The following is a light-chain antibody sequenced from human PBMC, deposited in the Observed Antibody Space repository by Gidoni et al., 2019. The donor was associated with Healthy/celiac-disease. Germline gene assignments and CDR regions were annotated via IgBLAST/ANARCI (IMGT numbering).Light chain of an antibody. Sequence: QSVLTPPPSVSGAPGQRVTISCTGSSPNIGAGYDVHWYQQLPGTAPKLLIYGNSNRPSGVPDRFSGSKSGTSASLAITGLQAEDEADYYCQSYDSSLSGSTVFGGGTKLTVL. CDR3: QSYDSSLSGSTV. CDR1: SPNIGAGYD. CDR2: GNS. V-gene: IGLV1-40*01. J-gene: IGLJ3*02.